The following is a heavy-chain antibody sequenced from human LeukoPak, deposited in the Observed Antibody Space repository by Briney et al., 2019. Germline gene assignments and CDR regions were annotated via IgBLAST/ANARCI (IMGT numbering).Heavy chain of an antibody. CDR1: GRTFSNYA. J-gene: IGHJ3*02. CDR2: IIPILGIA. Sequence: SVTVSSKASGRTFSNYAISWVRQAPGQGREWLGRIIPILGIANYAQKFQGRVTITADKSTSTAYMELSSLRSEDTAVYYFARTGYSSSQDAFDIWGQGTMVTVSS. D-gene: IGHD6-13*01. CDR3: ARTGYSSSQDAFDI. V-gene: IGHV1-69*04.